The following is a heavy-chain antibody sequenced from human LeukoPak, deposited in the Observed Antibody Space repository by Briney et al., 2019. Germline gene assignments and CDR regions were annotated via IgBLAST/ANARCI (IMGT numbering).Heavy chain of an antibody. CDR3: AREASVRGVTEYFDY. D-gene: IGHD3-10*01. CDR2: ISYDGSNK. V-gene: IGHV3-30-3*01. J-gene: IGHJ4*02. Sequence: GGSLRLSCSASGFTFSSYAMYWVRQAPGKGLEWVAVISYDGSNKYYADSVKGRFTISRDNSKNTLYLQMNSLRAEDTAVYYCAREASVRGVTEYFDYWGQGTLVTVSS. CDR1: GFTFSSYA.